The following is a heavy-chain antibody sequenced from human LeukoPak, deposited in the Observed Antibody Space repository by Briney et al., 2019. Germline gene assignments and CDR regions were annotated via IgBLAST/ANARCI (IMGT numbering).Heavy chain of an antibody. Sequence: SETLSLTCTVSGGSISSYNWSWIRQPPGKGLEWIGYIYYSGSTNYNPSLKSRVTISVDTSKNQFSLKLSSVTAADTAVYYCARGGAYSYGYPLEYWGQGTLVTVSS. J-gene: IGHJ4*02. CDR3: ARGGAYSYGYPLEY. V-gene: IGHV4-59*01. D-gene: IGHD5-18*01. CDR2: IYYSGST. CDR1: GGSISSYN.